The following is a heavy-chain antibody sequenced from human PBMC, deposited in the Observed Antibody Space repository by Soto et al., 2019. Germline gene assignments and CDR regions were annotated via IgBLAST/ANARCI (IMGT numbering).Heavy chain of an antibody. J-gene: IGHJ4*02. CDR3: ARVETCSSTSCYSVFDY. CDR1: GFTFSSYW. V-gene: IGHV3-74*03. D-gene: IGHD2-2*01. CDR2: INSDGSST. Sequence: EVQLVESGGGLVQPGGSLRLSCAASGFTFSSYWMHWVRQAPGKGLVWVSRINSDGSSTTYADSVKGRFTSCRDNAKNTPYLQMNSLRAEDTAVYYSARVETCSSTSCYSVFDYWGQGTLVTVSS.